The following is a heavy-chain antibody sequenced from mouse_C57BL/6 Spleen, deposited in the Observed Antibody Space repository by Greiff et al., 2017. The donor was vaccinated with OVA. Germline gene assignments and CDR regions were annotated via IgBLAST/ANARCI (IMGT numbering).Heavy chain of an antibody. CDR1: GFSFTSYG. J-gene: IGHJ3*01. V-gene: IGHV2-3*01. Sequence: VQLQQSEPGLVAPSQSLSITCTVSGFSFTSYGVSWVRQPPGKGLEWLGVIWGDGSTNYHSALISRLSISKDNSKSQVFLKLNSLQTDDTATYYCAKPELSAWFAYWGQGTLVTVSA. D-gene: IGHD3-1*01. CDR3: AKPELSAWFAY. CDR2: IWGDGST.